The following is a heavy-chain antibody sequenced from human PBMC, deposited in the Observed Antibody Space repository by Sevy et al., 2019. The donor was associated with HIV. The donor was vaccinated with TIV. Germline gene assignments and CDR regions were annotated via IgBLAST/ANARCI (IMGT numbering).Heavy chain of an antibody. V-gene: IGHV3-30-3*01. D-gene: IGHD5-12*01. J-gene: IGHJ3*02. Sequence: GGSLRLSCAASGFTFSSYAMHWVRQAPGKGLEWVAVISYDGSNKYYADSVKGRFTISRDNSKNTLYLQMNGLRAEDTAAYYCARDGATITNSHAFDIWGQGTMVTVSS. CDR1: GFTFSSYA. CDR3: ARDGATITNSHAFDI. CDR2: ISYDGSNK.